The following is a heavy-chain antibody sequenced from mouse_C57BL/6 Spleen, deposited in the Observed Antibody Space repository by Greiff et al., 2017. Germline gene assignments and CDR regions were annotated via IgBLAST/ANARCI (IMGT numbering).Heavy chain of an antibody. J-gene: IGHJ3*01. CDR1: GFTFSDYG. Sequence: EVKLMESGGGLVKPGGSLKLSCAASGFTFSDYGMHWVRQAPEKGLEWVAYISSGSSTIYYADTVKGRFTISRDNAKNTLFLQMTSLRSEDTAMYYCAREFSLGAWFAYWGQGTLVTVSA. V-gene: IGHV5-17*01. D-gene: IGHD4-1*01. CDR3: AREFSLGAWFAY. CDR2: ISSGSSTI.